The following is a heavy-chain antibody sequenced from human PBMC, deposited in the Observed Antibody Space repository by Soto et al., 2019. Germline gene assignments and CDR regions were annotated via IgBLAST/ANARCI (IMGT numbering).Heavy chain of an antibody. Sequence: QVQLAESGGAVVQPGRSLRLSCVASGFTFRSSGMHWVRQAPGKGLEWVAVIWYDGSEKYYTDSVKGRFTISRENSNNTLFLQMNRLRAEDTAVYFCVREERASYGSPDGYFDLWGRGALVTVSS. J-gene: IGHJ2*01. V-gene: IGHV3-33*01. CDR1: GFTFRSSG. CDR2: IWYDGSEK. D-gene: IGHD1-26*01. CDR3: VREERASYGSPDGYFDL.